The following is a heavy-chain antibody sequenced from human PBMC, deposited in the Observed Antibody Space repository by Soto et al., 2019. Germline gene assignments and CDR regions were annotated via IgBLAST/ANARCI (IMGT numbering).Heavy chain of an antibody. Sequence: QVTLVQSGAEVKKPGSSVKVSCKTSGVSFNNNGIGWVRQAPGHGLEWMGGVSPPFRTSNYARKFQGRISITADASKGTVKMELSSLTSEDTAQYYCARVLYYGSGSYSPYGMDGWGQGTTVTVSS. CDR2: VSPPFRTS. CDR1: GVSFNNNG. CDR3: ARVLYYGSGSYSPYGMDG. D-gene: IGHD3-10*01. J-gene: IGHJ6*02. V-gene: IGHV1-69*01.